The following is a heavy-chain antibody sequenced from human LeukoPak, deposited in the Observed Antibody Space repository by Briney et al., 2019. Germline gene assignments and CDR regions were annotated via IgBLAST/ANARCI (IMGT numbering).Heavy chain of an antibody. D-gene: IGHD3-16*01. CDR2: INPNSGGT. CDR3: ARVPGDSVGWDYFDY. CDR1: GYTFTGYY. V-gene: IGHV1-2*02. J-gene: IGHJ4*02. Sequence: ASVKVSCKASGYTFTGYYMHWVRQAPGQGLEWMGWINPNSGGTNYAQKFQGRVTMTRDTSISTAYMELSRLRSDDTAVYYCARVPGDSVGWDYFDYWGQGTLVTVSS.